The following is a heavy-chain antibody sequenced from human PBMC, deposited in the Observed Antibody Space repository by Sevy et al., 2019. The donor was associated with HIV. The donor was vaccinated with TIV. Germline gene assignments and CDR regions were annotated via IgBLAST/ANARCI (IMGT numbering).Heavy chain of an antibody. D-gene: IGHD3-16*01. V-gene: IGHV1-3*01. CDR1: GYNFNTYT. CDR2: LNPGNGNT. J-gene: IGHJ4*01. CDR3: ARDPYAXRGFXX. Sequence: ASVKVSCKATGYNFNTYTIHWVRQAPGQSLEWMAWLNPGNGNTKYSQQFRGRVTITRDTSARTVYMELTSLTSEDTAVXFCARDPYAXRGFXXXXXGTLLTVSS.